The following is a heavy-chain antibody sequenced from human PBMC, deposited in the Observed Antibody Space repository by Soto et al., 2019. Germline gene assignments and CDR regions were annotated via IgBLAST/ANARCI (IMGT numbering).Heavy chain of an antibody. CDR3: ARGYCSSTSCQYYFDY. J-gene: IGHJ4*02. D-gene: IGHD2-2*01. V-gene: IGHV1-3*01. Sequence: QVQLVQSGTEVKKPGASVKVSCKASGYTFTGYAIHWVRQAPGQRLAWMGWINGGNGDTKYSQKFQGRVTITRDTSASTADMELTSLVSEDTAVYHCARGYCSSTSCQYYFDYLGQGTLVTVSS. CDR1: GYTFTGYA. CDR2: INGGNGDT.